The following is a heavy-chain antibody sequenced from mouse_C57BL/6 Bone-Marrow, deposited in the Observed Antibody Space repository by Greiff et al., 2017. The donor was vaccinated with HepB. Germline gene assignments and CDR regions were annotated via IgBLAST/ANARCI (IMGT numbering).Heavy chain of an antibody. Sequence: VQLQQPGAELVKPGASVKLSCKASGYTFTSYWMQWVKQRPGQGLEWIGEIDPSDSYTNYNQKFKGKATLTVDTSSSTAYMQLSSLTSEDSAVYYCARWGDYDGFDDWGQGTTLTVSS. D-gene: IGHD2-4*01. CDR1: GYTFTSYW. CDR2: IDPSDSYT. V-gene: IGHV1-50*01. CDR3: ARWGDYDGFDD. J-gene: IGHJ2*01.